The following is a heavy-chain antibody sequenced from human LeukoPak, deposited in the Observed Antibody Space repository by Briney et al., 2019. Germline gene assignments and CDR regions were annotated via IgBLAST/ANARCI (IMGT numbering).Heavy chain of an antibody. CDR2: ITGSDDVT. D-gene: IGHD6-19*01. CDR1: GFSVSSYA. J-gene: IGHJ3*01. V-gene: IGHV3-23*01. CDR3: AKSRSVADAFDF. Sequence: PGGSLRLSCAASGFSVSSYAMSWVRQAPGKGLEWLSAITGSDDVTYHADSVKGRFTISRDRSKNTLYLEMSGLRAEDTAVYHSAKSRSVADAFDFWGRVAMVTVSS.